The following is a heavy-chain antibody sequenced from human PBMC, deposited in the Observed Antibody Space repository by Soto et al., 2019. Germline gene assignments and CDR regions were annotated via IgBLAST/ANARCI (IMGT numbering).Heavy chain of an antibody. CDR2: IVVASGQT. CDR1: GSGFISSG. Sequence: SVKVSCKASGSGFISSGIQWVRQAHGQRLEWIGWIVVASGQTNYAQNFRGRVAITRDTSTATAYIELTGLTSEDTAVYFCSADRPDIGVGWWVWGQGTTVTSP. CDR3: SADRPDIGVGWWV. V-gene: IGHV1-58*02. J-gene: IGHJ6*02. D-gene: IGHD2-15*01.